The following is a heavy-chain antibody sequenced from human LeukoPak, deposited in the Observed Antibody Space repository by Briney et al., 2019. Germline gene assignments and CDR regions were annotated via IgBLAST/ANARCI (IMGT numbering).Heavy chain of an antibody. CDR2: INPNSGGT. J-gene: IGHJ4*02. CDR1: GYTFTDYY. D-gene: IGHD2-2*01. Sequence: GASVKVSCKASGYTFTDYYIHWVRQAPGQGLEWMAWINPNSGGTYYAQNFHDRITLTRDTSISTAYMELSRLRSDDTAIYYCARANALYCSSTSCLFDYWCQGTLVTVSS. V-gene: IGHV1-2*02. CDR3: ARANALYCSSTSCLFDY.